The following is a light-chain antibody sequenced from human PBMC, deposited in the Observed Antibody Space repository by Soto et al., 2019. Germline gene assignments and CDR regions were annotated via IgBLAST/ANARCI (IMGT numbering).Light chain of an antibody. J-gene: IGLJ1*01. CDR1: SSDVGGYNY. V-gene: IGLV2-14*01. CDR3: SSYTSSSVV. Sequence: QSGLTQPASVSGSPGQSITISCTGTSSDVGGYNYVSWYQQHPGKAPKLMIYDVSNRPSGVSNRFSGSKSGNTASLTISGLQAEDEADYYCSSYTSSSVVFGTGTKVTVL. CDR2: DVS.